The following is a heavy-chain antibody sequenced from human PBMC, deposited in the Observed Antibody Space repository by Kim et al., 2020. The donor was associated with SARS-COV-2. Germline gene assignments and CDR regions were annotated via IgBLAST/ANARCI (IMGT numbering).Heavy chain of an antibody. CDR3: ARENPLPWELPRAFDI. D-gene: IGHD1-26*01. V-gene: IGHV4-61*02. CDR2: IYTSGST. CDR1: GGSISSGSYY. Sequence: SETLSLTCTVSGGSISSGSYYWSWIRQPAGKGLEWIGRIYTSGSTNYNPSLKSRVTISVDTSKNQFSLKLSSVTAADTAVYYCARENPLPWELPRAFDIWGQGTMVTVSS. J-gene: IGHJ3*02.